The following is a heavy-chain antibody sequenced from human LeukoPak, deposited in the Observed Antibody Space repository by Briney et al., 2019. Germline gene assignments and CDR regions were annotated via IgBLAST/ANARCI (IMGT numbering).Heavy chain of an antibody. V-gene: IGHV4-34*01. CDR2: INHSGST. J-gene: IGHJ3*02. D-gene: IGHD3-9*01. CDR1: GGSFSGYY. Sequence: SETPSLTCAVYGGSFSGYYWSWIRQPPGKGLEWIGEINHSGSTNYNPSLKSRVTISVDTSKNQFSLKLSSVTAADTAVYYCARRSKRYFDWLSGRNAFDIWGQGTMVTVSS. CDR3: ARRSKRYFDWLSGRNAFDI.